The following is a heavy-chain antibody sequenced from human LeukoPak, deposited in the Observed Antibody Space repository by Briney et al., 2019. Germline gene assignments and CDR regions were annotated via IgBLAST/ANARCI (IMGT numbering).Heavy chain of an antibody. J-gene: IGHJ6*02. D-gene: IGHD2-2*01. CDR3: AKDTTIIVVPAYGMDV. V-gene: IGHV3-30*18. CDR2: IGYDGSNT. CDR1: GFIFRSSG. Sequence: PGGSLRLSCAASGFIFRSSGMHWVRQAPGEGLEWLAVIGYDGSNTYYADSVKGRFTISRDNSKNMLYLQMNSLRAEDTAVYYCAKDTTIIVVPAYGMDVWGQGTTATVSS.